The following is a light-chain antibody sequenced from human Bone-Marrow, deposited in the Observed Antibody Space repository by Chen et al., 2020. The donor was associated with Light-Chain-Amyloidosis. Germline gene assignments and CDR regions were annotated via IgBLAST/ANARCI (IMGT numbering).Light chain of an antibody. CDR2: YKSDSDK. CDR3: MIWYNTAWV. Sequence: ALLTQPASLSASPGASASLTCTLRSGINVATYNIYWYQQKPGSPPQYLLRYKSDSDKRQGSGVPSRFSGSKAASANAGILLISGLQSEDEADYYCMIWYNTAWVFGGGTKLTVL. CDR1: SGINVATYN. J-gene: IGLJ3*02. V-gene: IGLV5-45*01.